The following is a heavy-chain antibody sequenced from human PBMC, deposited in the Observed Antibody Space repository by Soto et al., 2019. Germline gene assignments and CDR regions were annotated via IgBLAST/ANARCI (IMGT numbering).Heavy chain of an antibody. Sequence: QVQLQESGPGLVKPSQTLSLTCTVSGDSVNSGDYYWSWIRQPPGKGLEWIGYIYYSGNTYYNPSLRSRIAISTDTSKNHFSMKLTSVIAADTAVYYCARAQTTVTTDWFDPWGQGTLVTVS. V-gene: IGHV4-30-4*01. J-gene: IGHJ5*02. CDR1: GDSVNSGDYY. CDR3: ARAQTTVTTDWFDP. CDR2: IYYSGNT. D-gene: IGHD4-17*01.